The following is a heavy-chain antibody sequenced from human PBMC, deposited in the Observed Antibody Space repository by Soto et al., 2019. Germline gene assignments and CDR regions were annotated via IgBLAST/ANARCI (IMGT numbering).Heavy chain of an antibody. Sequence: QVQLVQSGAEVKKPGASVKVSCKASGYTFSSFGISWVRQAPGQGLEWMGWISAYNGNTNYAQNLQSRVTMTTDTSTGTAYMEVRSLTSDDTAVYYCGGDGSGYYYYYYGMDVWGQGTTVTVSS. CDR2: ISAYNGNT. CDR3: GGDGSGYYYYYYGMDV. D-gene: IGHD3-22*01. V-gene: IGHV1-18*01. CDR1: GYTFSSFG. J-gene: IGHJ6*02.